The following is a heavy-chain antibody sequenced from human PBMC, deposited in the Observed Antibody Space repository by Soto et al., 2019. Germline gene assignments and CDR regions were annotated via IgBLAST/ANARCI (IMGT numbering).Heavy chain of an antibody. CDR2: IIPIFGTA. CDR3: ARPIAAAGPADAFDI. Sequence: SVKVSCKASGGTFSSYAISWVRQAPGQGLEWMGGIIPIFGTANYAQKFQGRVTITADESTSTAYMELSSLRSEDTAVYYCARPIAAAGPADAFDIWGQGTMVTVSS. V-gene: IGHV1-69*13. CDR1: GGTFSSYA. J-gene: IGHJ3*02. D-gene: IGHD6-13*01.